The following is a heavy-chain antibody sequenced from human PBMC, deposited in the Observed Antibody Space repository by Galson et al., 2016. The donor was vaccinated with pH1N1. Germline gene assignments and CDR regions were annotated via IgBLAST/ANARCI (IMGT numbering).Heavy chain of an antibody. CDR1: GFMFSSYW. D-gene: IGHD2-21*01. V-gene: IGHV3-7*01. J-gene: IGHJ4*02. CDR2: IYQDGSEK. CDR3: ARAIAQGDSY. Sequence: SLRLSCAASGFMFSSYWMTWVRQAPGKGLEWVANIYQDGSEKYYVDSVKGRFTISRDNAKNSVYLQMNSLRVEDTAVYYCARAIAQGDSYWGQGTLVTVSS.